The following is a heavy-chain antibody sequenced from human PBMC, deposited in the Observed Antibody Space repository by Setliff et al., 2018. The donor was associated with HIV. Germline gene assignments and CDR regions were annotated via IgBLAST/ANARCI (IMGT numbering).Heavy chain of an antibody. CDR3: ARRIDNSGSFPDKNWFDT. J-gene: IGHJ5*02. CDR1: GDSISSYS. CDR2: IFSSGST. V-gene: IGHV4-4*09. Sequence: SETLSLTCTVSGDSISSYSWNWIRQSPGGGLEWIGFIFSSGSTKYNPSLQSRVTMSIDTSKNQFSLKLSSVTAADTAVYYCARRIDNSGSFPDKNWFDTWGQGSLVTVSS. D-gene: IGHD3-10*01.